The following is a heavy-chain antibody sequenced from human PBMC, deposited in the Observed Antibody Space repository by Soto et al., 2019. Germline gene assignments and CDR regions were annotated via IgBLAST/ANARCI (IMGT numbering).Heavy chain of an antibody. CDR2: INPSGGST. J-gene: IGHJ5*02. Sequence: VASVKVSCKASGYTFTSHYIHWVRQAPGQGLEWLGVINPSGGSTSYAQKFQGRVTMTSDTSTSTVYMELSSLRSEDTAVYYCARDHDSTNNWFDPWGQGTLVTVSS. CDR1: GYTFTSHY. CDR3: ARDHDSTNNWFDP. V-gene: IGHV1-46*01. D-gene: IGHD2-2*01.